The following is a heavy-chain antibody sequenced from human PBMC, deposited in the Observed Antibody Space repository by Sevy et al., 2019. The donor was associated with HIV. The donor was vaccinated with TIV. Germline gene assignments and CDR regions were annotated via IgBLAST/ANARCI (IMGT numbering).Heavy chain of an antibody. CDR3: AKDRIWELGDAFDI. CDR2: LSGGGGGP. D-gene: IGHD1-26*01. V-gene: IGHV3-23*01. J-gene: IGHJ3*02. Sequence: GGSLRLSCAASGFTCTSYAMSWVRQTPGKGLEWVSGLSGGGGGPFYAHSVKGRFTMSRDNSKNTLYLQMNSLRAEDTALYYCAKDRIWELGDAFDIWGQGTIVTVSS. CDR1: GFTCTSYA.